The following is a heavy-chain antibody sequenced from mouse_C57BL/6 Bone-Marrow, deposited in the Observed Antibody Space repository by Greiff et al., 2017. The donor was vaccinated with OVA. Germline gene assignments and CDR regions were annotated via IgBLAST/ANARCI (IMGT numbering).Heavy chain of an antibody. CDR3: ARALYDGYYLRSYAMDY. CDR2: IRNKANGYTT. CDR1: GFTFTDYY. Sequence: EVQRVESGGGLVQPGGSLSLSCAASGFTFTDYYMSWVRQPPGKALEWLGFIRNKANGYTTEYSASVKGRFTISRDNSQSILYLQMNALRAEDSATYYCARALYDGYYLRSYAMDYWGQGTSVTVSS. V-gene: IGHV7-3*01. J-gene: IGHJ4*01. D-gene: IGHD2-3*01.